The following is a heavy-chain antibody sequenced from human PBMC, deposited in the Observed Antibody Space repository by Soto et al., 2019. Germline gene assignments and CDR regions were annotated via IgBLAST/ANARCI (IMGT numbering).Heavy chain of an antibody. CDR3: AASCVGCGGFNYYGMDV. CDR2: INHSGST. J-gene: IGHJ6*02. Sequence: PSETLSLTCAVYGGSFSGYYWSWIRQPPEKGLEWIGEINHSGSTNYNPSLKSRVTISVDTSKNQFSLKLSSVTAADTAVYYCAASCVGCGGFNYYGMDVWGQGTTVTVSS. V-gene: IGHV4-34*01. CDR1: GGSFSGYY. D-gene: IGHD2-21*01.